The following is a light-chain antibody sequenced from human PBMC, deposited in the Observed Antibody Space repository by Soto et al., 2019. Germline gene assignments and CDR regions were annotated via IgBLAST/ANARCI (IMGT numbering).Light chain of an antibody. V-gene: IGKV3-15*01. CDR2: DAS. CDR1: QSVNSN. J-gene: IGKJ5*01. CDR3: QQYDSWPPIT. Sequence: ETVMTQSPATLSVSAGERATLSCRASQSVNSNLAWYQHKPGQAPRLLIYDASTRATGVPARFSGSGTGTEFTRTISSLQSEDFAVYYCQQYDSWPPITFGLGTRLESK.